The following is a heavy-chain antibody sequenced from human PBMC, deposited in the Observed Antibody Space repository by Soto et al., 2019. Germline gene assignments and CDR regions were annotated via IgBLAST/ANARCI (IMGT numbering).Heavy chain of an antibody. J-gene: IGHJ5*02. CDR3: AREYQPTNWFDP. D-gene: IGHD2-2*01. CDR1: GGSISSGGYS. Sequence: SETLSLTCAVSGGSISSGGYSWSWIRQPPGKGLEWIGYIYHSGSTHYNPSLKSRVTISVDRSKNQFSLKLSSVTAADTAVYYCAREYQPTNWFDPWGQGTLVTVSS. V-gene: IGHV4-30-2*01. CDR2: IYHSGST.